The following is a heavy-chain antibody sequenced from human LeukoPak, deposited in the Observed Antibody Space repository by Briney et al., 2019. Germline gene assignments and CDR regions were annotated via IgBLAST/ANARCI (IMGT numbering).Heavy chain of an antibody. CDR1: GYTFTGYY. D-gene: IGHD6-13*01. CDR3: ARGLKRRAAAGPAYYYYYMDV. J-gene: IGHJ6*03. CDR2: INPNSGGT. V-gene: IGHV1-2*02. Sequence: ASVKVSCKASGYTFTGYYMHWVRQAPGQGLEWMGWINPNSGGTNYAQKFQGRVTMTRDTSISTAYMELSRLRSEDTAVYYCARGLKRRAAAGPAYYYYYMDVWGKGTTVTVSS.